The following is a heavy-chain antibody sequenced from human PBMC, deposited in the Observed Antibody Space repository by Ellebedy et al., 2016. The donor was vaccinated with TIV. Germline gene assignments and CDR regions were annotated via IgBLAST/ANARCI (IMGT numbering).Heavy chain of an antibody. Sequence: GESLKISXAASGFTFSSYGMHWVRQAPGKGLEWVAVIWYDGSNKYYADSVKGRFTISRDNAKNSLYLQMNSLRAEDTAVYYCARVPSGSYPFDYWGQGTLVTVSS. J-gene: IGHJ4*02. CDR2: IWYDGSNK. D-gene: IGHD1-26*01. CDR1: GFTFSSYG. CDR3: ARVPSGSYPFDY. V-gene: IGHV3-33*08.